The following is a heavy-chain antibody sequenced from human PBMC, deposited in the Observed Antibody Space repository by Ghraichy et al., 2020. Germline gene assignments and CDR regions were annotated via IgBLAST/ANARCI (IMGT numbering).Heavy chain of an antibody. D-gene: IGHD1-20*01. CDR2: IYHSGST. CDR3: ARVTGNWYFDL. Sequence: SETLSLTCTVSGYSISSGYYWGWIRQPPGKGLWWIGSIYHSGSTYYNPSLKSRVTISVDTSKNQFSLKLSSVTAADTAVYYCARVTGNWYFDLWGRGTLVTVSS. J-gene: IGHJ2*01. CDR1: GYSISSGYY. V-gene: IGHV4-38-2*02.